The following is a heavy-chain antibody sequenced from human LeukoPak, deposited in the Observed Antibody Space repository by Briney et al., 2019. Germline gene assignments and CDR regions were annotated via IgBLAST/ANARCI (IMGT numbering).Heavy chain of an antibody. V-gene: IGHV5-51*01. CDR2: IYPGDSDT. Sequence: GESLKISCKASGYSFDKYWIGWVRQKPGKGLELMGIIYPGDSDTRYRPSFEGQITISADKSINTAYLQWRSLKASDTAMYYCARLHGLGPFFAFWGQGTLVTVFS. D-gene: IGHD3-10*01. CDR3: ARLHGLGPFFAF. J-gene: IGHJ4*02. CDR1: GYSFDKYW.